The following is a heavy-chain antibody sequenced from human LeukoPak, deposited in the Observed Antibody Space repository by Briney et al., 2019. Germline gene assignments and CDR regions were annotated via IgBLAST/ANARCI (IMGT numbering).Heavy chain of an antibody. Sequence: GASVKVSCKASGGTFSSYAISWVRQAPGQGLEWMGGIIPIFGTANYAQKFQGRVTITADKSTSTAYMELSSLRSEDTAVYYCARATDYGDYEGYFDYWGQGTLVTVSS. D-gene: IGHD4-17*01. CDR2: IIPIFGTA. CDR3: ARATDYGDYEGYFDY. CDR1: GGTFSSYA. J-gene: IGHJ4*02. V-gene: IGHV1-69*06.